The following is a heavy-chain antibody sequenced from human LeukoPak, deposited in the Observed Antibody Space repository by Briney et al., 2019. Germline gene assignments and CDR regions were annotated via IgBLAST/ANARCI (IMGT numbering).Heavy chain of an antibody. CDR3: ASTPGYSSSWSLNDAFDI. Sequence: SETLSLTFTVSGGSISSYYWSWIRQPPGKGLEWIGYIYYSGSTNYNPSLKSRVTISVDTSKNQFSLKLSSVTAADTAVYYCASTPGYSSSWSLNDAFDIWGQGTMVTVSS. V-gene: IGHV4-59*01. CDR1: GGSISSYY. CDR2: IYYSGST. D-gene: IGHD6-13*01. J-gene: IGHJ3*02.